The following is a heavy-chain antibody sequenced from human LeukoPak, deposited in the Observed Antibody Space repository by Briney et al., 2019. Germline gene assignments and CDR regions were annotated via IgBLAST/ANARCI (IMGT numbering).Heavy chain of an antibody. D-gene: IGHD3-10*01. CDR2: IYSGGST. J-gene: IGHJ6*02. CDR1: GFTVSSNY. Sequence: GGSLRLSCAASGFTVSSNYMSWVRQAPGKGLEWVSVIYSGGSTYYADSVKGRFTISRDNSKNTLYLQMNSLRAEDTAVYYCARDRADYYGSGPRRGGYYYGMDVWGQGTTVTVSS. V-gene: IGHV3-66*01. CDR3: ARDRADYYGSGPRRGGYYYGMDV.